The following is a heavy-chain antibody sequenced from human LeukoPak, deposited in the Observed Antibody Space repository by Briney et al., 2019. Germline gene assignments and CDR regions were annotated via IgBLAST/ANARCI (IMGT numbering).Heavy chain of an antibody. CDR3: ARGEYSYGFYYFDY. CDR1: GFTVSSNY. D-gene: IGHD5-18*01. Sequence: GGPLRLSCAASGFTVSSNYMSWVRQAPGKGLEWVSVIYSGGSTYYADSVKGRFTISRDNSKNTLYLQMNSLRAEDTAVYYCARGEYSYGFYYFDYWGQGTLVTVSS. V-gene: IGHV3-53*01. J-gene: IGHJ4*02. CDR2: IYSGGST.